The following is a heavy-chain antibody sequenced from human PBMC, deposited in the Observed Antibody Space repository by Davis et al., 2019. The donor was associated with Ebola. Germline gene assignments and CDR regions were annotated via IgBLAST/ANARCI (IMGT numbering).Heavy chain of an antibody. V-gene: IGHV1-2*02. CDR3: ARGGYGGHIVVVPAASSIPYDY. J-gene: IGHJ4*02. Sequence: ASVKVSCKASGYTFTGYYMHWVRQAPGQGLEWMGWINPNSGGTNYAQKFQGRVTMTRDTSISTAYMELSRLRSDDTAVYYCARGGYGGHIVVVPAASSIPYDYWGQGTLVTVSS. D-gene: IGHD2-2*01. CDR1: GYTFTGYY. CDR2: INPNSGGT.